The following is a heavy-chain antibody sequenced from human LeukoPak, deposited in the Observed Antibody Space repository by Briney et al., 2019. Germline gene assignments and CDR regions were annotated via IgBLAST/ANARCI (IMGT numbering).Heavy chain of an antibody. V-gene: IGHV1-18*01. CDR3: GRVDPPDDSSGYYYGFDY. J-gene: IGHJ4*02. CDR1: GYTFTSYG. Sequence: ASVKVSCKASGYTFTSYGISWVRQAPGQGLEWMGWISAYNGNTSYAQELQGRVTMTTGTSTSTAYMELRSLRSDDTAVYYCGRVDPPDDSSGYYYGFDYWGQGTLVTVSS. D-gene: IGHD3-22*01. CDR2: ISAYNGNT.